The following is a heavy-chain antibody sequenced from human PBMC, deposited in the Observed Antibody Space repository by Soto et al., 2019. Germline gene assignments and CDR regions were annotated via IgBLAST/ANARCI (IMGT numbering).Heavy chain of an antibody. Sequence: ASVKVSCKASGYTFTSYYMHWVRQAPGQGLEWMGIINPSGGSTSYAQKFQGRVTMTRDTSTSTVYMELSSLRSEDTAVYYCARDGGYYYDSSGSHAFDIWGQGTMVTV. CDR2: INPSGGST. J-gene: IGHJ3*02. V-gene: IGHV1-46*01. CDR1: GYTFTSYY. D-gene: IGHD3-22*01. CDR3: ARDGGYYYDSSGSHAFDI.